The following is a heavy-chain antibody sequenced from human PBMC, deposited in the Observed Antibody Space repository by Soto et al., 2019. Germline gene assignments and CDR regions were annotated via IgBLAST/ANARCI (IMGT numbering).Heavy chain of an antibody. CDR1: GFTFTSSS. CDR3: AAGDSSGYYGG. CDR2: ITVGTGNT. J-gene: IGHJ4*02. V-gene: IGHV1-58*01. D-gene: IGHD3-22*01. Sequence: VKVSCKASGFTFTSSSVQWVRQARGQRLEWIGWITVGTGNTNYAQKFQERVTITRDMSTSTAYMELSNLRSEDTAVYYCAAGDSSGYYGGWGQGTQVTVSS.